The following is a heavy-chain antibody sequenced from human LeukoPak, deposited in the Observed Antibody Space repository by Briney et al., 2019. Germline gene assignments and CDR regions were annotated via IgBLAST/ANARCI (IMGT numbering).Heavy chain of an antibody. CDR1: GGSISNHY. J-gene: IGHJ6*03. V-gene: IGHV4-59*11. D-gene: IGHD3-3*01. Sequence: SETLSLTCTVSGGSISNHYWSWIRQPPGKALEWIGYIYYSGNTKYNPSLKNRVTISVDTSKNQFSLKLSSVTAADTAVYYCARVPYYDFWSGYYYYYYMDVWGKGTTVTVSS. CDR3: ARVPYYDFWSGYYYYYYMDV. CDR2: IYYSGNT.